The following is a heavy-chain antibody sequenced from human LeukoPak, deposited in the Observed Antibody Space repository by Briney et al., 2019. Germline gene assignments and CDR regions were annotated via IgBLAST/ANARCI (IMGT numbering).Heavy chain of an antibody. CDR1: GLTFSDYY. Sequence: GGSLRLSCAASGLTFSDYYMSWIRQAPGKGLEWVSHISSSSQTNYADSVKGRFTISRDNAKNSLYLQMHSLRAEDTAVYYCARDGTATNYFYYGMDVWGKGITVTVSS. CDR3: ARDGTATNYFYYGMDV. CDR2: ISSSSQT. J-gene: IGHJ6*04. D-gene: IGHD4-17*01. V-gene: IGHV3-11*06.